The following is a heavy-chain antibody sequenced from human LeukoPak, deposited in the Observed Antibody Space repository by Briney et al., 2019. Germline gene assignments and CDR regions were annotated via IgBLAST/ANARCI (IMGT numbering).Heavy chain of an antibody. Sequence: GGSLRLSCAASGFTFSSYGMHWVRQAPGRGLEWVAFIRYDGSNKYYADSVKGRFTISRDNSKNTLYLQMNSLRAEDTAVYYCARAEGYGGELDSWGQGTLVTVSS. CDR1: GFTFSSYG. V-gene: IGHV3-30*02. D-gene: IGHD4-23*01. CDR3: ARAEGYGGELDS. CDR2: IRYDGSNK. J-gene: IGHJ4*02.